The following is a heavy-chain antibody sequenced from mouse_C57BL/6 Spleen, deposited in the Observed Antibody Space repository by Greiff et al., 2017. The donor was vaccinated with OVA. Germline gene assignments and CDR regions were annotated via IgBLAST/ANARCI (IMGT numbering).Heavy chain of an antibody. CDR1: GYTFTSYW. CDR3: ARETGLYYYYDYFDY. D-gene: IGHD2-4*01. Sequence: QVQLQQPGAELVKPGASVKLSCKASGYTFTSYWMHWVKQRPGRGLEWIGRIDPTSGGTQYNEKFKSKATLTVAKPSSTTYMQLSSLTSEDSAVYDCARETGLYYYYDYFDYWGQGTTLTVSS. CDR2: IDPTSGGT. J-gene: IGHJ2*01. V-gene: IGHV1-72*01.